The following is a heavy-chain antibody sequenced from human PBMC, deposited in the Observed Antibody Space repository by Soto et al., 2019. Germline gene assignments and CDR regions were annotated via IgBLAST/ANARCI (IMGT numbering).Heavy chain of an antibody. CDR3: AKGQGGSGNLTPRVDF. J-gene: IGHJ4*01. D-gene: IGHD3-10*01. V-gene: IGHV3-23*01. CDR2: ISGGGDTT. Sequence: EVQLLESGGGLVQPGGSLRLSCAASGFTFNTYAMTWVRQAPGKGLEWVSAISGGGDTTSYADSVKGRFTVYRDGSKNTVYLQMSSLRAEHTALYYCAKGQGGSGNLTPRVDFWGHGTLVTVS. CDR1: GFTFNTYA.